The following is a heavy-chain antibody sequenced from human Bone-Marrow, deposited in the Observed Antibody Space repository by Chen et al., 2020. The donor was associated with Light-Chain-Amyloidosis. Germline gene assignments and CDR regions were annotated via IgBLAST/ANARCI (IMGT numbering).Heavy chain of an antibody. D-gene: IGHD3-16*01. CDR1: GFTFSDFY. CDR2: ISSSSSAI. J-gene: IGHJ4*02. Sequence: QVTLVESGGGLVTPGGSLRLPCAASGFTFSDFYMSWIRQAPGKGLEWISYISSSSSAIYYADSVKGRFTISRDNAENSVYLQMDRLRAEDTAVYYCARGYKFGYYWGQGTLVNVSS. CDR3: ARGYKFGYY. V-gene: IGHV3-11*01.